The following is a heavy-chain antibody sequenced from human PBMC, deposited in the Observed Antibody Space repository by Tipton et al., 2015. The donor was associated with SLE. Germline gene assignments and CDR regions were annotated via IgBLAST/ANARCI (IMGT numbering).Heavy chain of an antibody. J-gene: IGHJ2*01. Sequence: TLSLTCTVSRGSINSGSYYWTWIRQPAGKGLEWIGHIYTSGSTTYNPSLKSRVTISLDTSKNQFSLKLNSVTAADTAVYYCAGLFGGSRAGDVWGRGILVAVSS. D-gene: IGHD2-15*01. CDR2: IYTSGST. CDR3: AGLFGGSRAGDV. V-gene: IGHV4-61*09. CDR1: RGSINSGSYY.